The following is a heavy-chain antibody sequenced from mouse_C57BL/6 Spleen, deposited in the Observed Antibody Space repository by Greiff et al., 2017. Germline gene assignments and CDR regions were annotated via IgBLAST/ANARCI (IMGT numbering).Heavy chain of an antibody. CDR3: ARDYYGSSSYAMDY. V-gene: IGHV5-12*01. CDR1: GFTFSDYY. CDR2: ISNGGGST. J-gene: IGHJ4*01. D-gene: IGHD1-1*01. Sequence: DVMLVESGGGLVQPGGSLKLSCAASGFTFSDYYMYWVRQTPEKRLEWVAYISNGGGSTYYPDTVKGRFTISRDNAKNTLYLQMSRLKSEDTAMYYCARDYYGSSSYAMDYWGQGTSVTVSS.